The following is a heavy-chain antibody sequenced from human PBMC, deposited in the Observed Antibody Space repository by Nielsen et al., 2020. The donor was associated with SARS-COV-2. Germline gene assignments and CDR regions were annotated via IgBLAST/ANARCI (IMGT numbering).Heavy chain of an antibody. D-gene: IGHD4-11*01. V-gene: IGHV3-30*04. CDR3: ARETIDYTSSFVDY. J-gene: IGHJ4*02. Sequence: GGSLRLSCAASGFTFSGHAMHWVRQAPGKGLEWLTIISYDGNKHYADSVKGRFTISRDNSQDTLYLQLDSLRPEDTAVYFCARETIDYTSSFVDYWGQGTLVTVSP. CDR1: GFTFSGHA. CDR2: ISYDGNK.